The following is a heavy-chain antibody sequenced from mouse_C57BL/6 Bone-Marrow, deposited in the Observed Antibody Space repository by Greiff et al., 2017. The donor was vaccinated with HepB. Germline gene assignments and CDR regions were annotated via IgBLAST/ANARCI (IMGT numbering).Heavy chain of an antibody. Sequence: QVQLKESGAELVKPGASVKVSCKASGYTFTSYWMHWVKQRPGQGLEWIGSIHPSDSDTNYNQKFKGKATLTVDKSSSTAYMQLSSLTSEDSAVYYCAIDYGSSYGYWGQGTTLTVSS. CDR2: IHPSDSDT. D-gene: IGHD1-1*01. J-gene: IGHJ2*01. CDR3: AIDYGSSYGY. V-gene: IGHV1-74*01. CDR1: GYTFTSYW.